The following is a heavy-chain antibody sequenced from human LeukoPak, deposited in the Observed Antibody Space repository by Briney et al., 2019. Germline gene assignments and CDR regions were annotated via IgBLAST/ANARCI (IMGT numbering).Heavy chain of an antibody. Sequence: SVKVSRKASGYTFTSYAISWVRQAPGQGLEWMGRIIPIFGTANYAQKFQGRVTITTDESTSTAYMELSSLRSEDTAVYYCARTPITISPYNWFDPWGQGTLVTVSS. CDR1: GYTFTSYA. J-gene: IGHJ5*02. D-gene: IGHD3-3*01. CDR2: IIPIFGTA. V-gene: IGHV1-69*05. CDR3: ARTPITISPYNWFDP.